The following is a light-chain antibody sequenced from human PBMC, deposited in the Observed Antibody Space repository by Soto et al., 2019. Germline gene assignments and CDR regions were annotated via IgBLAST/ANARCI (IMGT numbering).Light chain of an antibody. CDR1: QSVLSSSNNKNF. V-gene: IGKV4-1*01. CDR2: WAS. Sequence: DIVMTQSPDSLAVSLGERATINCKSSQSVLSSSNNKNFLAWYQQKPGQSPKLLIYWASTRESGVPDRFSGSGSGTDFTLTISSLQAEDVAVYYCQQYYSIPYTFGQGTKLDIK. J-gene: IGKJ2*01. CDR3: QQYYSIPYT.